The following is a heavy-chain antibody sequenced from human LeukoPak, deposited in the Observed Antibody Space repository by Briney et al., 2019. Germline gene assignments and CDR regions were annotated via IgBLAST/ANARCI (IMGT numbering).Heavy chain of an antibody. Sequence: ASVKVSCKASGGTFSSYDISWVRQAPGQGLEWMGGIIPIFGTANYAQKFQGRVTITADESTSTAYMELSRLRSDDTAVYYCASTTTVTTYYYYYYMDVWGKGTTVTISS. CDR1: GGTFSSYD. V-gene: IGHV1-69*13. CDR3: ASTTTVTTYYYYYYMDV. CDR2: IIPIFGTA. D-gene: IGHD4-17*01. J-gene: IGHJ6*03.